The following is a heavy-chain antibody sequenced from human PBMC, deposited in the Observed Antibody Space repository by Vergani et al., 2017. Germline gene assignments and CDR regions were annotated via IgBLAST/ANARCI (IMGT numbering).Heavy chain of an antibody. Sequence: QVQLQESGPGLVKPSETLSLTCTVFGGSISSYYWSWFRQPPGKGLEWIGYIYYSGSTNYNPSLKSPVTISVDTSKNQFSLKLSSVTAADTAVYYCASSSSWYQGRFDYWGQGTLVTVSS. D-gene: IGHD6-13*01. V-gene: IGHV4-59*01. CDR2: IYYSGST. J-gene: IGHJ4*02. CDR1: GGSISSYY. CDR3: ASSSSWYQGRFDY.